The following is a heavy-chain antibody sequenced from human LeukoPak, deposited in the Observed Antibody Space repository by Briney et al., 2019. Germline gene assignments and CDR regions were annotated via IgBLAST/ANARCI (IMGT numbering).Heavy chain of an antibody. CDR2: IYYSGST. CDR3: ARAILTASGYVWHFDL. D-gene: IGHD3-3*01. Sequence: PSETLSLTCTVSGGSISSGGYWWSWIRQHPGKGLEWIGYIYYSGSTDYNPSLKSRLTMSVDTSKNQFSLKLSSATAADTAVYYCARAILTASGYVWHFDLWGRGTLVTVSS. V-gene: IGHV4-31*03. J-gene: IGHJ2*01. CDR1: GGSISSGGYW.